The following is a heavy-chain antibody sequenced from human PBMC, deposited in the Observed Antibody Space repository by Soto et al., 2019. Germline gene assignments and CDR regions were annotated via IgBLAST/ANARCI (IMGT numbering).Heavy chain of an antibody. Sequence: QVQLQQWGAGLLKPSETLSLTCAVYGGSFSGYYWSWIRQPPGKGLEWIGEINHSGSTNYNPSLKGRVTISVDTSKNQFSLKLSSVTAADTAVYYCARGNSDGAARRNLNWFDPWGQGTLVTVSS. V-gene: IGHV4-34*01. CDR3: ARGNSDGAARRNLNWFDP. CDR1: GGSFSGYY. J-gene: IGHJ5*02. CDR2: INHSGST. D-gene: IGHD6-6*01.